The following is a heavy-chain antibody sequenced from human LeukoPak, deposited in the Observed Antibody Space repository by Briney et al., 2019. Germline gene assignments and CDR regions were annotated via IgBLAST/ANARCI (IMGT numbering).Heavy chain of an antibody. J-gene: IGHJ4*02. V-gene: IGHV3-7*01. D-gene: IGHD1-14*01. CDR3: ARNQRRLDY. CDR1: GLTFSSYW. CDR2: IKQDGSEK. Sequence: GGSLRLSCAASGLTFSSYWMSWVRQAPGKGLELVANIKQDGSEKYYVDSVKGRFTISRDNAKNSLYLQMNSLRAEDTAVYYCARNQRRLDYWGQGTLVTVSS.